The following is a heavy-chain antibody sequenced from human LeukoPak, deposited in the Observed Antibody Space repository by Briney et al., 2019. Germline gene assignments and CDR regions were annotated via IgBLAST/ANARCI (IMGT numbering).Heavy chain of an antibody. Sequence: SETLSLTCTVSGGSISSRSYYWGWIRQPPGKGLEWIGSIYYSGSTYYNPSLKSRVTISVDTSKNQFSLKLSSVTAADTAVYYCARSGGGDNFDYWGQGTLVTVSS. J-gene: IGHJ4*02. CDR1: GGSISSRSYY. V-gene: IGHV4-39*07. CDR3: ARSGGGDNFDY. D-gene: IGHD2-21*02. CDR2: IYYSGST.